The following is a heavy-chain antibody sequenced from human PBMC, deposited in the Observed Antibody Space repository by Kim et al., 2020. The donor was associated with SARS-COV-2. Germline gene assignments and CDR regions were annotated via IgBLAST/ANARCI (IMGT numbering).Heavy chain of an antibody. CDR3: ARDVHYYGSGSHMDV. CDR2: VHYGGST. Sequence: SETLSLTCTVSGSSINSGDYYWSWVRQSPGRGLEWIGYVHYGGSTYSNPSLKSRVALSIDTSKNQFSLRLNSVTAADTAVYYCARDVHYYGSGSHMDVWG. CDR1: GSSINSGDYY. V-gene: IGHV4-30-4*01. J-gene: IGHJ6*01. D-gene: IGHD3-10*01.